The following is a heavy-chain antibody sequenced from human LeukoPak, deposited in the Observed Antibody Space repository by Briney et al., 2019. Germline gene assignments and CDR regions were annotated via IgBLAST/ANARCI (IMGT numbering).Heavy chain of an antibody. D-gene: IGHD3-22*01. Sequence: PGGSLRLSCAASGFTFTSYEMNWVRQAPGKGLEWVSYISSSGSTKYYADSVKGRFTISRDNSKNTLYLQMNSLRAEDTAVYYCAKDQQVKATYYYDSSGYLGYDYWGQGTLVTVSS. CDR1: GFTFTSYE. CDR2: ISSSGSTK. CDR3: AKDQQVKATYYYDSSGYLGYDY. J-gene: IGHJ4*02. V-gene: IGHV3-48*03.